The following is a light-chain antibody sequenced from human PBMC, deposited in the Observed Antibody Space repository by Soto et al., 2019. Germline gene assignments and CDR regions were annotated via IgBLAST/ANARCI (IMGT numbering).Light chain of an antibody. CDR1: RSNVASNT. CDR2: SNN. Sequence: QSVLTQPPSASGTPGQRVTISCSGSRSNVASNTVNWYQQLPGTAPRVLIYSNNQRPSGVPGRFSGSKTGTSASLAISGLRSEDEGDYYCAAWDDSLNAVLFGGGTKLPS. J-gene: IGLJ3*02. CDR3: AAWDDSLNAVL. V-gene: IGLV1-44*01.